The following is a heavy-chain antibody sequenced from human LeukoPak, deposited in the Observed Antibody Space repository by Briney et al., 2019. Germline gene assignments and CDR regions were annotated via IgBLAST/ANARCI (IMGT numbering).Heavy chain of an antibody. J-gene: IGHJ4*02. D-gene: IGHD3-22*01. CDR2: IYTSGST. V-gene: IGHV4-4*07. CDR3: ASGEYYYDSSGYYYLGDFRY. Sequence: SETLSLTCTVSGGSISSYYWSWIRQPPGKGLEWIGRIYTSGSTNYNPSLKSRVTMSVDTSKNQFSLKLSSVTAADTAVYYCASGEYYYDSSGYYYLGDFRYWGQGTLVTVSS. CDR1: GGSISSYY.